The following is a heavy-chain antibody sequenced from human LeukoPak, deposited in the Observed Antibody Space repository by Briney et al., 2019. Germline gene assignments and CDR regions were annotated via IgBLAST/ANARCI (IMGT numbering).Heavy chain of an antibody. V-gene: IGHV3-72*01. CDR3: GRVGGYNSGYDSFDI. J-gene: IGHJ3*02. D-gene: IGHD5-18*01. CDR1: PFTFNDPY. CDR2: IRSKADRYTT. Sequence: GGSLRLSCVVSPFTFNDPYMDWVRQVPGEGLEWLARIRSKADRYTTEYAASVNGRFTISRDDSKNSLYLQMNSLKIEDTALYYCGRVGGYNSGYDSFDIWGRGTMVTVSS.